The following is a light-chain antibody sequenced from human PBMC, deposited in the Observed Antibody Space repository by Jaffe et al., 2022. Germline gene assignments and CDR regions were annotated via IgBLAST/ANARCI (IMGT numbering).Light chain of an antibody. CDR1: SSDVGGYNY. J-gene: IGLJ2*01. Sequence: QSALTQPASVSGSPGQSITISCTGTSSDVGGYNYVSWYQQHPGKAPKLMIYDVSNRPSGVSNRFSGSKSGNTASLTISGLQAEDEADYYCSSYTSSSTSDVVFGGGTKLTVL. V-gene: IGLV2-14*03. CDR3: SSYTSSSTSDVV. CDR2: DVS.